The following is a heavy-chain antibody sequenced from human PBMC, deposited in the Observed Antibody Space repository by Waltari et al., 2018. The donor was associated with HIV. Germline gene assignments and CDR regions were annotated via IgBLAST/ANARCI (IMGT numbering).Heavy chain of an antibody. CDR1: GGPVFSSVFF. CDR2: LYYTGNT. J-gene: IGHJ5*02. D-gene: IGHD2-15*01. V-gene: IGHV4-39*01. CDR3: ARLDCSGGTCSPFDP. Sequence: QLQLQESGPGLVKHSATLSLTLPVSGGPVFSSVFFWGWIRQAPGRGLEWIGALYYTGNTYYNPSLQSRVTISVGVSKNQFSLKLGSVSASDTAVYYCARLDCSGGTCSPFDPWGQGTLVTVSS.